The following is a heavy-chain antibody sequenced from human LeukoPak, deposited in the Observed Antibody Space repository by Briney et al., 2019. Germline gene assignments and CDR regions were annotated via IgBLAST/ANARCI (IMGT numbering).Heavy chain of an antibody. CDR1: GFTFSSYG. V-gene: IGHV3-30*02. CDR2: IRYDGSNK. Sequence: GGSLRLSCAASGFTFSSYGMHWVRQAPGKGLEWVAFIRYDGSNKYYADSVKGRFTISRDNSKNTPYLQMNSLRAEDTAVYYCAKAQRRYYYYMDVWGKGTTVTVSS. J-gene: IGHJ6*03. CDR3: AKAQRRYYYYMDV.